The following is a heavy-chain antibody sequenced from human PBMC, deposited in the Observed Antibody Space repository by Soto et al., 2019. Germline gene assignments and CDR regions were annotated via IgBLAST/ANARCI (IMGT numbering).Heavy chain of an antibody. J-gene: IGHJ4*02. Sequence: ASVKVSCKASGYTFTSYGISWVRQAPGQGLEWMRWISAYNGNTNYAQKRQGRVTMTTDTSTSTAYMELRSLRSDDTAVYYCGRDVGRISVAGTYLPYWGQGTLVTVPS. CDR1: GYTFTSYG. V-gene: IGHV1-18*01. CDR2: ISAYNGNT. CDR3: GRDVGRISVAGTYLPY. D-gene: IGHD6-19*01.